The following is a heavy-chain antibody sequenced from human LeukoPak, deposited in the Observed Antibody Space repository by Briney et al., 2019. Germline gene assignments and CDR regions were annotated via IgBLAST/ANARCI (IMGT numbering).Heavy chain of an antibody. Sequence: GKSLKISCKGSGYTFTNYWIGWVRQMPGKGLEWMGIIWPSDSDTRYSPSFQGQVTISADKSINTAYLQWSSLKASDTAIYFCARRISGYYIDYWGQGTLVTVSS. CDR1: GYTFTNYW. D-gene: IGHD1-26*01. CDR2: IWPSDSDT. V-gene: IGHV5-51*01. CDR3: ARRISGYYIDY. J-gene: IGHJ4*02.